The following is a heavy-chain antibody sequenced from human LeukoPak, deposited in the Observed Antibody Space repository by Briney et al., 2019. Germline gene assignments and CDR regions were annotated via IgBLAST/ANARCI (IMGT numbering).Heavy chain of an antibody. J-gene: IGHJ5*02. CDR2: ILSDASSA. Sequence: PGGSLRLSCAASGFTFSDYWMLWVRQAPGKGLVWVSRILSDASSASYADSVKGRFTISRDIAKNTLYLQMNSLRAEDTAVYYCARVRITRASWFDHWGQGTLVTVSS. CDR3: ARVRITRASWFDH. D-gene: IGHD2-2*01. V-gene: IGHV3-74*01. CDR1: GFTFSDYW.